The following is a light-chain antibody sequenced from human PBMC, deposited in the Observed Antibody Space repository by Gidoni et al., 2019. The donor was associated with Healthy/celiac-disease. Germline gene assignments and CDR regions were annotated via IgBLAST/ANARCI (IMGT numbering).Light chain of an antibody. V-gene: IGKV3-15*01. J-gene: IGKJ4*01. CDR2: GAS. Sequence: EIVMTQSTATLSLSPGERATLPCRASHSVSSNLACYQQKPGKAPSLLIYGASTRTTGIPARFIGSGSGTEVTLTIISLQSEDYAVYYCQQYNNWPPLTFGGGTKVEIK. CDR3: QQYNNWPPLT. CDR1: HSVSSN.